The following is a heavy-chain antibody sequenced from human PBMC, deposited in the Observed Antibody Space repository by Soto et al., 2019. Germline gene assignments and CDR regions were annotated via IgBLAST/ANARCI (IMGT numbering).Heavy chain of an antibody. D-gene: IGHD3-10*02. V-gene: IGHV1-2*02. J-gene: IGHJ6*02. CDR2: IKPKFGDT. CDR1: GYTFTAYH. CDR3: ARNMDYYYGRGSGNGHGV. Sequence: QVRLVQSGAEVKEPGDSVRVSCEASGYTFTAYHIHWVRQAPGQGLEWMGWIKPKFGDTGYAQDFQGRVSMTSDMSISTVYMELSRLTSDDTAIYYCARNMDYYYGRGSGNGHGVWGQGTTVTVFS.